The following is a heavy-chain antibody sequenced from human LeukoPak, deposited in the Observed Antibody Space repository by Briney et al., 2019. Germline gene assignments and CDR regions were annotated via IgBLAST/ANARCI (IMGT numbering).Heavy chain of an antibody. CDR3: ARRSLAAAGTIDY. Sequence: GESLKISCKGSGYSFTSYWIGWVRQMPGKGLEWMGIIYPGDSDTRYSPSFQGQVTISADKSISTAYLQWSSLKASDTTMYYCARRSLAAAGTIDYWGQGTLVTVSS. V-gene: IGHV5-51*01. CDR1: GYSFTSYW. D-gene: IGHD6-13*01. CDR2: IYPGDSDT. J-gene: IGHJ4*02.